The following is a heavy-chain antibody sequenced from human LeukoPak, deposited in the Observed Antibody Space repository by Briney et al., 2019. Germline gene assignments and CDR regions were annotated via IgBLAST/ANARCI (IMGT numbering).Heavy chain of an antibody. V-gene: IGHV3-13*01. CDR2: IGTAGVT. CDR1: GFTFSSYD. J-gene: IGHJ4*02. CDR3: AKDRGDIVVVPAAI. Sequence: PGGSLRLSCAASGFTFSSYDMHWVRQATGKGLEWVSAIGTAGVTYYPGSVKGRFTISRDNSKNTLYLQMNSLRAEDTAVYYCAKDRGDIVVVPAAIWGQGTLVTVSS. D-gene: IGHD2-2*01.